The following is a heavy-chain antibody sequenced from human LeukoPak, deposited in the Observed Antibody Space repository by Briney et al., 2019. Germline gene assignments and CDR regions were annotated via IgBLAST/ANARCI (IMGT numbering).Heavy chain of an antibody. V-gene: IGHV1-2*02. CDR3: ARDNGDYWFDY. CDR2: INPNSGGT. Sequence: ASVKVSCKASGYTFTGYYMHWVRQAPGQGPEWMGWINPNSGGTNYAQKFQGRVTMTRDTSISTAYMELTRLRSDDTAVYHCARDNGDYWFDYWGQGTLVTVSS. CDR1: GYTFTGYY. D-gene: IGHD4-17*01. J-gene: IGHJ4*02.